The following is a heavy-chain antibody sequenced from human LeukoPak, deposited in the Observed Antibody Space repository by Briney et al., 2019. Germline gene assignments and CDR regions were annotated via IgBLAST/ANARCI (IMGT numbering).Heavy chain of an antibody. CDR2: ISDSDGST. CDR3: AKEVIGSYFDF. J-gene: IGHJ4*02. Sequence: GGSLRLSCAASGFTFSSYAMSWARQAPGQGLEWVSAISDSDGSTNYADSVKGRFAISRDNSKNTLYLQMNSLRAEDTAVYYCAKEVIGSYFDFWGQGTLVTVSS. D-gene: IGHD1-26*01. CDR1: GFTFSSYA. V-gene: IGHV3-23*01.